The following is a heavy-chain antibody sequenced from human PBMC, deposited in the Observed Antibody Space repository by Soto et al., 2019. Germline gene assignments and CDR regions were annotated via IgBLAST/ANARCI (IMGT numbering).Heavy chain of an antibody. CDR1: GFTFSSYA. Sequence: GGSLRLSCAASGFTFSSYAMSWVRQAPGKGLEWVSAISGSGGSTYYADSVKGRFTISRDNSKNTLYLQMISLRAEDTAVYYCARQTVGSYYRFSAFDIWGQGTMVTVSS. V-gene: IGHV3-23*01. J-gene: IGHJ3*02. D-gene: IGHD1-26*01. CDR2: ISGSGGST. CDR3: ARQTVGSYYRFSAFDI.